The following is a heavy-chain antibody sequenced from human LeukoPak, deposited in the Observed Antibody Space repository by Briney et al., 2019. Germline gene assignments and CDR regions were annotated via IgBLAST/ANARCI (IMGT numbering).Heavy chain of an antibody. Sequence: SETLSLTCTVSGGSMSSYSWSWIRQPPGKGLEWIGYIYYSGTTNHHPSLKSRVTISVDTPKNQFSLKLNSVTAADTAVYYCASSGGYYFDYWGQGTLVTVSS. D-gene: IGHD6-19*01. CDR1: GGSMSSYS. V-gene: IGHV4-59*12. J-gene: IGHJ4*02. CDR3: ASSGGYYFDY. CDR2: IYYSGTT.